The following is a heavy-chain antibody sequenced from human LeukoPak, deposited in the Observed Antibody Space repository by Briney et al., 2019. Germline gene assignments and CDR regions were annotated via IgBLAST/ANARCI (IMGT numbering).Heavy chain of an antibody. D-gene: IGHD6-13*01. CDR1: RYTFTSYD. J-gene: IGHJ4*02. V-gene: IGHV1-8*01. Sequence: ASVKVSCKASRYTFTSYDINWVRQATGQGLEWMGWMNPNSGNTGYAQKFQGRVTMTRNTSISTAYMELSSLRPEDTAVYYCARGLAAAAHYYFDYWGQGTLVTVSS. CDR2: MNPNSGNT. CDR3: ARGLAAAAHYYFDY.